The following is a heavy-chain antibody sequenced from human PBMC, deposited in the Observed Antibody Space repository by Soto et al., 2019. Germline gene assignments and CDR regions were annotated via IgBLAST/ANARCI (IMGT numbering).Heavy chain of an antibody. D-gene: IGHD3-10*01. CDR2: IYHSGST. J-gene: IGHJ5*02. CDR1: GGSISSGGYS. V-gene: IGHV4-30-2*01. CDR3: ASLTGAQDWFDP. Sequence: PSETLSLTCAVSGGSISSGGYSWSWIRQPPGKGLEWIGYIYHSGSTYYNPSLKSRVTISVDRSKNQFSLKLSSVTAADTAVYYCASLTGAQDWFDPWGQGTLVTVSS.